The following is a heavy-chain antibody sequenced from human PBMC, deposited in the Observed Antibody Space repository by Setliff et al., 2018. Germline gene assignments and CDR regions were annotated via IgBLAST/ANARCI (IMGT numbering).Heavy chain of an antibody. Sequence: SVKVSCKASGATFSSYGISWVRQAPGQGLEWMGGTIPMFGTTEYAQKFQGRLTIITDESTNTAFMQLSSLRSDDTAVYYCVKEGVDSRSSTDYRYYMDVWG. CDR2: TIPMFGTT. CDR3: VKEGVDSRSSTDYRYYMDV. J-gene: IGHJ6*03. V-gene: IGHV1-69*05. D-gene: IGHD3-22*01. CDR1: GATFSSYG.